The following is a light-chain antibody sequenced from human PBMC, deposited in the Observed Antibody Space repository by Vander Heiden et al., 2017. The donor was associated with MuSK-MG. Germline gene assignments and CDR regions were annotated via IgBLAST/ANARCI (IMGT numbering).Light chain of an antibody. Sequence: QSVLTPPPSVSAAPGQKVTISCSGSSSNIGNNYVSWYQQLPGTAPKLLIYENNKRPSGIPDRFSGSKSGTSATLGITGLQTGDEADYYCGTWDSSPNWVFGGGTKLTVL. CDR1: SSNIGNNY. V-gene: IGLV1-51*02. CDR2: ENN. CDR3: GTWDSSPNWV. J-gene: IGLJ3*02.